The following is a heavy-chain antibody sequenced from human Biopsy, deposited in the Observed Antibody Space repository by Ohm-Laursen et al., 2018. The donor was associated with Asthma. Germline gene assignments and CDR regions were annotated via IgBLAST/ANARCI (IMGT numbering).Heavy chain of an antibody. CDR2: INYSGST. CDR3: ARDLSGYCTSSACYGFDS. V-gene: IGHV4-31*03. J-gene: IGHJ5*01. D-gene: IGHD2-8*01. Sequence: TLSLTCTVSGGSLSSGPYYWSWVRQHPGKGLEWIGYINYSGSTFYSPSLESRVTVSVDTSKNQFSLKLSSVTAADTAVYYCARDLSGYCTSSACYGFDSWGQGTLVTGSS. CDR1: GGSLSSGPYY.